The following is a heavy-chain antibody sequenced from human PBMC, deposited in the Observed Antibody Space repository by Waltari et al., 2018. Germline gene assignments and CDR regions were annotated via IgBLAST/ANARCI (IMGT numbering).Heavy chain of an antibody. J-gene: IGHJ5*02. CDR3: ARAFGSSSSEGNWFDP. V-gene: IGHV1-18*01. Sequence: QVQLVQSGAEVKKPGASVKVSCKASGYTFTSYGISWFRQVTGQGLEWMGWISAYNGNTNYAQKLQGRVTMTTDTATSTAYMELRSLRSDDTAVYYCARAFGSSSSEGNWFDPWGQGTLVTVSS. D-gene: IGHD6-6*01. CDR2: ISAYNGNT. CDR1: GYTFTSYG.